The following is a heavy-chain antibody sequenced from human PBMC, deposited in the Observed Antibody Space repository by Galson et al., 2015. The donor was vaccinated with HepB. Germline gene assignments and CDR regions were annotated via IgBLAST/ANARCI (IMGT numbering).Heavy chain of an antibody. J-gene: IGHJ1*01. D-gene: IGHD6-25*01. Sequence: SLRLSCAASGFPFSSYNMNWVRQAPGKGLEWVSSISSTSNYIYYADSVKGRFSISRDNAENSLYLQMNSLRVEDTAVYYCARDRPTAIAAAASFLHWGQGTLVTVSS. CDR3: ARDRPTAIAAAASFLH. CDR1: GFPFSSYN. V-gene: IGHV3-21*01. CDR2: ISSTSNYI.